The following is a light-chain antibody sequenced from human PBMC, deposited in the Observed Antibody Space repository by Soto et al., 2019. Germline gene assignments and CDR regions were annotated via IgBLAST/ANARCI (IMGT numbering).Light chain of an antibody. Sequence: DIQLTQSPSFLSASVGDRVTITCRASQGISSYLAWYQQKPGHAPKLLIYAASTLQSGVPSRFSGSGSGTESTPTISSLQPEDFSTYYCQQLNSYPLTFGGGTKVEIK. J-gene: IGKJ4*01. CDR1: QGISSY. CDR3: QQLNSYPLT. V-gene: IGKV1-9*01. CDR2: AAS.